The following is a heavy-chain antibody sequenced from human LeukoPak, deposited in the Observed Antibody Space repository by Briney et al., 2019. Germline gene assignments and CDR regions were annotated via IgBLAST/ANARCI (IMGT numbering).Heavy chain of an antibody. CDR3: ARHFNDYGDYPYFDY. D-gene: IGHD4-17*01. CDR2: IYHSGST. V-gene: IGHV4-30-2*01. Sequence: PSETLSLTCAVSGGSISSGAYPWSWIRQPPGTGLEWIGYIYHSGSTYYNPSLKSRVTISLDRSKNQFSPKLTSVTAADTAVYYCARHFNDYGDYPYFDYWGQGTLVTVSS. J-gene: IGHJ4*02. CDR1: GGSISSGAYP.